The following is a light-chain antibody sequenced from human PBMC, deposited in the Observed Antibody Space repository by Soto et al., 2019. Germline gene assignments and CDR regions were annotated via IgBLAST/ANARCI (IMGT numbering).Light chain of an antibody. CDR1: SSNIGAGYD. V-gene: IGLV1-40*01. CDR2: GNT. J-gene: IGLJ1*01. Sequence: QSALTQPPSVSGAPGQRLTLSCTGSSSNIGAGYDVHWYQQLPGAAPKVVIYGNTNRPSGVPDRFSGSKSGPSASLVITGLQAEGEADYYCLSYDKSLSGYVFGAGTKVTV. CDR3: LSYDKSLSGYV.